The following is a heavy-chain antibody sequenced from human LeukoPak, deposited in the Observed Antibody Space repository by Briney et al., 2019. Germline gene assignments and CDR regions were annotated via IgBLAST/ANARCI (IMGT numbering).Heavy chain of an antibody. V-gene: IGHV1-8*01. J-gene: IGHJ4*02. Sequence: ASVKVSCKASGYTFTSYDINWVRQATGRGLEWMGWMNPNSGNTGYAQKFQGRVTMTRNTSISTAYMELSSLRSEDTAVYYCARGLGAVGSSSSWGQGTLVTVSS. CDR3: ARGLGAVGSSSS. CDR1: GYTFTSYD. D-gene: IGHD6-6*01. CDR2: MNPNSGNT.